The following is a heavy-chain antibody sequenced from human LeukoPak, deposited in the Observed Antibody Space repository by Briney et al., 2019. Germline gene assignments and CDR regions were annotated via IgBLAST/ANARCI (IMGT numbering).Heavy chain of an antibody. J-gene: IGHJ4*02. D-gene: IGHD5-18*01. Sequence: GGSLRLSCAASAYTFGSFGMSWGRQAPGKGLEWVSAISDTGGSTFYADSVKGRFTISRDNSKNTLYLQMNSLRAEDTAVYYCAKGRIQSYMAPEYWGQGTLVTVSS. CDR2: ISDTGGST. V-gene: IGHV3-23*01. CDR1: AYTFGSFG. CDR3: AKGRIQSYMAPEY.